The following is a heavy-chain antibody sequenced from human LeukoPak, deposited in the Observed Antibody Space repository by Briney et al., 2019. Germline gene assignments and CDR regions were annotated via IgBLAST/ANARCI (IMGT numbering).Heavy chain of an antibody. D-gene: IGHD4-17*01. CDR2: IRYDGSNK. Sequence: PGGSLRLSCAASGLTFSSYGMHWVRQAPGKGLEWVAFIRYDGSNKYYADSVKGRFTISRDNSKNTLYLQMNSLRAEDTAVYYCAKLQATVTQPGDYYYYMDVWGKGTTVTISS. V-gene: IGHV3-30*02. J-gene: IGHJ6*03. CDR1: GLTFSSYG. CDR3: AKLQATVTQPGDYYYYMDV.